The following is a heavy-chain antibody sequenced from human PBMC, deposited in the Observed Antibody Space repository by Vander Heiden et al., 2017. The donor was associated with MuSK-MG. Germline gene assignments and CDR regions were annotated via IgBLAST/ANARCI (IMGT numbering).Heavy chain of an antibody. D-gene: IGHD6-19*01. CDR3: TTDDRLGSSVLYTGNYFDY. CDR2: IKSKTDGGTT. Sequence: EVQLVESGGGLVQPGGSLRLSCAASGFTFSHAWMSWVGQAPGKGLEWVGRIKSKTDGGTTDYAATVKGSVSISRYDSKNTLYLQMNSLKTEDTAVYYCTTDDRLGSSVLYTGNYFDYWLQGTLVTVAS. V-gene: IGHV3-15*01. J-gene: IGHJ4*02. CDR1: GFTFSHAW.